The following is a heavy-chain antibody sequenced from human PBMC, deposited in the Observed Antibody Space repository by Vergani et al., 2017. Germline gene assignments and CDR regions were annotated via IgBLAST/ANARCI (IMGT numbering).Heavy chain of an antibody. J-gene: IGHJ3*02. Sequence: EVQLLESGGGLVQPGGSLRLSCAASGFTFSSYAMSWVRQAPGKGLEWVSAIIGSGGSTYYADSVKGRFTISRDNSKNTLYLQMNSLRAEDTAVYYCSGSSGWSRGAFDIWGQGTMVTVSS. CDR1: GFTFSSYA. CDR3: SGSSGWSRGAFDI. D-gene: IGHD6-19*01. V-gene: IGHV3-23*01. CDR2: IIGSGGST.